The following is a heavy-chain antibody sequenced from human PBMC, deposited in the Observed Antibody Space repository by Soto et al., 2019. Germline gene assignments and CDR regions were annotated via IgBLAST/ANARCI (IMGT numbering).Heavy chain of an antibody. Sequence: QVQLVQSGAEVKKPGSSVKVSCKASGGTFSSYAISWVRQAPGQGLEWMGGIIPIFGTANYAQKFQGRVTITADEPTSTASLARSSLRSEDTAVYYCPRGVLTVIDCYGMDVWGQGTPVTVSS. CDR2: IIPIFGTA. J-gene: IGHJ6*02. CDR1: GGTFSSYA. D-gene: IGHD3-16*02. CDR3: PRGVLTVIDCYGMDV. V-gene: IGHV1-69*12.